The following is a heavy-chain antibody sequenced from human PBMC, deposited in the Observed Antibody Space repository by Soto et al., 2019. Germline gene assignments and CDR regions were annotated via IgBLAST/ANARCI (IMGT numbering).Heavy chain of an antibody. CDR2: ISYDGRNK. CDR3: VRVGARFVWNVINDAFDI. D-gene: IGHD3-10*01. Sequence: QVQLVGSGGGVAQPGGSLRLSWEVSGFTFRIYGLQGVRQAPGKGLECVPGISYDGRNKYYVDSVKGRFTISRDNSKSMLYLQMNSLRPEDTAVYYCVRVGARFVWNVINDAFDIWGLGTKVTVAS. CDR1: GFTFRIYG. V-gene: IGHV3-30*03. J-gene: IGHJ3*02.